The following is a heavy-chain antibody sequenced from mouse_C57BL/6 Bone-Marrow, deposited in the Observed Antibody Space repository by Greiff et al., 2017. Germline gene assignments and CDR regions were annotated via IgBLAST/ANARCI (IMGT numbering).Heavy chain of an antibody. V-gene: IGHV14-3*01. CDR2: IDPANGNT. J-gene: IGHJ3*01. Sequence: EVKLQQSVAELVRPGASVKLSCTASGFNIQNTYMHWVKQRPVQGLEWIGRIDPANGNTKYAPKFQGKATITAATSSNTAYLQLSSLTSEDTAIYYCARKWAWFAYWGQGTLVTVSA. CDR1: GFNIQNTY. CDR3: ARKWAWFAY.